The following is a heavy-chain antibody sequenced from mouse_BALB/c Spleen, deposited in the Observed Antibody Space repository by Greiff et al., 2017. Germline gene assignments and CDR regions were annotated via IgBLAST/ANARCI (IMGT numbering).Heavy chain of an antibody. D-gene: IGHD1-1*01. CDR3: ARDAYYGSGTWFAY. J-gene: IGHJ3*01. Sequence: VKLMESGPGLVAPSQSLSITCTVSGFSLTSYGVHWVRQPPGKGLEWLGVIWAGGSTNYNSALISRLSISKDNSKSQVFLKMNSLQTDDTAMYYCARDAYYGSGTWFAYWGQGTLVTVSA. CDR1: GFSLTSYG. V-gene: IGHV2-9*02. CDR2: IWAGGST.